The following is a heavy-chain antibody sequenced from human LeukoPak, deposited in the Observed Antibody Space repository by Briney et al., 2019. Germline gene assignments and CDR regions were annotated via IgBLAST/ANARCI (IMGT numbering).Heavy chain of an antibody. CDR3: ARRFGSCSGSTCYSDY. Sequence: GGSLRLSCAASGFTFSSYSMNWVRQAPGKGLEWVSAISSSGSSIYHADSVKGRFTMSRDNAKNSLYLQMNSLRAEDTAVYYCARRFGSCSGSTCYSDYWGQGTLVTVSS. CDR2: ISSSGSSI. J-gene: IGHJ4*02. D-gene: IGHD2-15*01. V-gene: IGHV3-21*01. CDR1: GFTFSSYS.